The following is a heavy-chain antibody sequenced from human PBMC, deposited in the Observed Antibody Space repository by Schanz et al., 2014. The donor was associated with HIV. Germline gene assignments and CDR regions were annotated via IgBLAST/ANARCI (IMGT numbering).Heavy chain of an antibody. D-gene: IGHD2-15*01. J-gene: IGHJ6*02. Sequence: QVQLVESGGGVVQPGRSLRLSCAASGFTFSSYAMHWVRQAPGKGLEWVAVISYDGSNQYYADSVKGRFTISRDNSKNTLYLQMNSLRAEDTAVYYCARDDCSGGSCYSNYYYGMDVWGQGTTVTVSS. V-gene: IGHV3-30-3*01. CDR3: ARDDCSGGSCYSNYYYGMDV. CDR2: ISYDGSNQ. CDR1: GFTFSSYA.